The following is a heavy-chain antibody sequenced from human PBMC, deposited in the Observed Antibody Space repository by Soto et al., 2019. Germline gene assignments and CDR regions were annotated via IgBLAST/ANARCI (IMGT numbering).Heavy chain of an antibody. CDR1: GYTLTELS. Sequence: ALVKVSCKVSGYTLTELSMQWVRQAPGQGLEWMGIINPSGGSTNYAQKLQGRVTMTTDTSTSTAYMELRSLRSDDTAVYYCARDYGFGELFDPWGQGTLVTVSS. CDR2: INPSGGST. D-gene: IGHD3-10*01. V-gene: IGHV1-46*01. CDR3: ARDYGFGELFDP. J-gene: IGHJ5*02.